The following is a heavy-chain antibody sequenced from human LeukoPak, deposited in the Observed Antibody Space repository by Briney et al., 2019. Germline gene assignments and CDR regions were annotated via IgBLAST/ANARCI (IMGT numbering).Heavy chain of an antibody. Sequence: GGSLRLSCAASEFAFNNYWMNWVRQAPGKGLEWVANINQDGTEKDCVDSVKGRFTISRDNAKNSLYLQMNSLSAEDTAVYYCARVVISKVRGIIKTYYFDYWGQGTLVTVSS. CDR1: EFAFNNYW. J-gene: IGHJ4*02. V-gene: IGHV3-7*01. CDR3: ARVVISKVRGIIKTYYFDY. D-gene: IGHD3-10*01. CDR2: INQDGTEK.